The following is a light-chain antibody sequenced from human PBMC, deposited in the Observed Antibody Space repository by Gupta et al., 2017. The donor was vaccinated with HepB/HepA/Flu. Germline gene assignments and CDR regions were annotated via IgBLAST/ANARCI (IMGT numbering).Light chain of an antibody. Sequence: QSALTQPRSVSGSPGQSVTITCTGTSSDVGAFKYVSWYQQHPDNHPKPIIYDVGERPSAVPDGGYGSKSASNASPPTAGVQADDDADDYCCSSAGSYTGLFGGGTKLTVL. CDR1: SSDVGAFKY. J-gene: IGLJ2*01. CDR2: DVG. CDR3: CSSAGSYTGL. V-gene: IGLV2-11*01.